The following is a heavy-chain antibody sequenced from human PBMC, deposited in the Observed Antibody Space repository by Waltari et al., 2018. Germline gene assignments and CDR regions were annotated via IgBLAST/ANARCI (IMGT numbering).Heavy chain of an antibody. CDR2: NYYSGST. J-gene: IGHJ4*02. V-gene: IGHV4-59*11. CDR1: GGSISSHY. D-gene: IGHD6-6*01. Sequence: QVQLQESGPGLVKPSETLSLTCTVSGGSISSHYWSWIRQPPGKGLEWIRYNYYSGSTNYDPCLKSRVTISVDTSKNQFSLKLSSVTAADTAVYYCARISGYSSSSFDYWGQGTLVTVSS. CDR3: ARISGYSSSSFDY.